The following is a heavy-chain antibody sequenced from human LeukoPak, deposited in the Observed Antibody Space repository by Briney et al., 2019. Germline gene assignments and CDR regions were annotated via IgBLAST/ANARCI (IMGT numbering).Heavy chain of an antibody. D-gene: IGHD6-19*01. CDR3: ARGVLARGSSGWYFDY. Sequence: GGSQRLSCAASRFTFSSYAMHWVRQAPGKGLEYVSAISSNGGSTYYANSVKGRFTISRDNSKNTLYLQMGSLRAEDMAVYYCARGVLARGSSGWYFDYWGQGTLVTVSS. V-gene: IGHV3-64*01. J-gene: IGHJ4*02. CDR2: ISSNGGST. CDR1: RFTFSSYA.